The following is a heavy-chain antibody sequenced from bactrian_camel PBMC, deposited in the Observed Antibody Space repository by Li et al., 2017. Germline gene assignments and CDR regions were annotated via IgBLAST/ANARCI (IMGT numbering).Heavy chain of an antibody. CDR2: LIPNGGRT. CDR3: AAARSYRGCQSLVRNDFNY. V-gene: IGHV3S1*01. J-gene: IGHJ4*01. D-gene: IGHD2*01. CDR1: GSTFSSNC. Sequence: HVQLVESGGGSVQAGGSLRLSCAASGSTFSSNCMGWFRQRPGKEREGVASLIPNGGRTYYADSVKGRFTISQDNARNSLYLQMNDLKPEDTAMYYCAAARSYRGCQSLVRNDFNYWGQGTQVTVS.